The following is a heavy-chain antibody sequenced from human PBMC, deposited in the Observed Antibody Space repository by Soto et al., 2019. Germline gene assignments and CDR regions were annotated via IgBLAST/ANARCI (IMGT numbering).Heavy chain of an antibody. CDR3: ARRRAAAGTLTFDY. Sequence: PVGSLRLSCAASGFIFTGYNMNWVRQAPGKGLEWVSSISSGSSYIYYADSVKGRFTISRDNAKNSLYLQMSTLRAEDTALYYCARRRAAAGTLTFDYWGQGTRVTVSS. CDR2: ISSGSSYI. J-gene: IGHJ4*02. V-gene: IGHV3-21*01. D-gene: IGHD6-13*01. CDR1: GFIFTGYN.